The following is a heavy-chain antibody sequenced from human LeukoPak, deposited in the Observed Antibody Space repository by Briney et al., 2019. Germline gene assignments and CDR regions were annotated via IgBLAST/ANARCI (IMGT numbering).Heavy chain of an antibody. V-gene: IGHV4-38-2*02. D-gene: IGHD3-22*01. J-gene: IGHJ6*03. CDR1: GYSISSGYY. CDR3: KGSSGYSYYYYMDV. CDR2: IHYSGST. Sequence: SETLSLTCTVSGYSISSGYYWGWIRQPPGKGLEWIGSIHYSGSTYYNPSLKSRVTISVDTSKNQFSLKLSSVTAADTAVYYCKGSSGYSYYYYMDVWGIGTTVTVSS.